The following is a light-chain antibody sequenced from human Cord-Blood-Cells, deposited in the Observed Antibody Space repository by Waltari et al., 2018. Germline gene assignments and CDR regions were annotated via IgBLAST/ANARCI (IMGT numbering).Light chain of an antibody. Sequence: SLSPGERATLSCRASQSVSSYLAWYQQKPGQAPRLLIYDASNRATGIPARFSVSGAGTDCTLTISSLEPEAFTVYYCQQRSNWPLTFGGGAKVEIK. CDR2: DAS. CDR3: QQRSNWPLT. V-gene: IGKV3-11*01. J-gene: IGKJ4*01. CDR1: QSVSSY.